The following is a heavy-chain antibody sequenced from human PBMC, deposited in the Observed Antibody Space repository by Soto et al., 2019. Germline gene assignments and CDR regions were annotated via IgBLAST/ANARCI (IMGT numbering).Heavy chain of an antibody. CDR2: ISSRSDI. Sequence: GGSLRLSCVGSGFTFSTYSINCVRQAPGKGLEWVSSISSRSDIYYADSVKGRFTISRDNAKNSVSLQMNSLRAEDTAVYYCEREYNAWPLAYGLDVWGQGTKVTVSS. V-gene: IGHV3-21*01. D-gene: IGHD1-20*01. CDR3: EREYNAWPLAYGLDV. CDR1: GFTFSTYS. J-gene: IGHJ6*02.